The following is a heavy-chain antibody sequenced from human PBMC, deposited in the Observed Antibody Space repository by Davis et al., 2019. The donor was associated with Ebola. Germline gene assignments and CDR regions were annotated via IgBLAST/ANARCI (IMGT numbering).Heavy chain of an antibody. D-gene: IGHD2-2*02. CDR3: ARQYCSDTTCYTDAFDV. CDR2: IKQDGSQK. CDR1: GFSFSNCW. V-gene: IGHV3-7*01. J-gene: IGHJ3*01. Sequence: GESLKISCAASGFSFSNCWMTWGRQTPGKGLEWVANIKQDGSQKYYVSSVKGRFTISRDNAKNSLYLQMNSLRAEDTAVYYCARQYCSDTTCYTDAFDVWGQGTWVTVSS.